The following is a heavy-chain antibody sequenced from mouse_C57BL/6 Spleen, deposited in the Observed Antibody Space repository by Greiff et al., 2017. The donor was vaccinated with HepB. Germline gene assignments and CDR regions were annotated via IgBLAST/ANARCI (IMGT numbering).Heavy chain of an antibody. CDR3: TRDRGTVGYFDV. CDR1: GFTFSSYA. CDR2: ISSGGDYI. J-gene: IGHJ1*03. Sequence: EVKLMESGEGLVKPGGSLKLSCAASGFTFSSYAMSWVRQTPEKRLEWVAYISSGGDYIYYADTVKGRFTISRDNARNTLYLQMSSLKSEDTAMYYCTRDRGTVGYFDVWGTGTTVTVSS. V-gene: IGHV5-9-1*02. D-gene: IGHD3-1*01.